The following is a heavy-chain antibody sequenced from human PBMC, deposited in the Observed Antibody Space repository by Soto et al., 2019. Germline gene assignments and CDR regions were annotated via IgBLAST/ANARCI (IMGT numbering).Heavy chain of an antibody. Sequence: SETLSLTCTVSNGSINSRNWWSWVRQSPQMGLEYIGEIYHSGATNYNPSLKSRITISLDTSKNQFSPKVSSVTAADTAIYYCARDASSSSASVRFDPWGQGTQVTVSS. D-gene: IGHD6-6*01. J-gene: IGHJ5*02. CDR1: NGSINSRNW. CDR3: ARDASSSSASVRFDP. CDR2: IYHSGAT. V-gene: IGHV4-4*02.